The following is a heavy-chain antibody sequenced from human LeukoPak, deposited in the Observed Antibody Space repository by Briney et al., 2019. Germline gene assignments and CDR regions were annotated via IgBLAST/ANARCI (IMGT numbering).Heavy chain of an antibody. CDR3: ARVELWFGELSHFDY. D-gene: IGHD3-10*01. Sequence: ASVKVSCKASGYTFTGYYMHWVRQAPGQGLEWMGWINPNSGGTNYAQKFQGRVTMTRDTSISTAYMELSRLRSDDTAVYYCARVELWFGELSHFDYWGQGTLVTVSS. CDR1: GYTFTGYY. J-gene: IGHJ4*02. CDR2: INPNSGGT. V-gene: IGHV1-2*02.